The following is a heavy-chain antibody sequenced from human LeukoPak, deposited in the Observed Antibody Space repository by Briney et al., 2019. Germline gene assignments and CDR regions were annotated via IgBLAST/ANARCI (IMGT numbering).Heavy chain of an antibody. V-gene: IGHV3-23*01. Sequence: GGSLRLSCAASGFTFSSYAMSWVRQAPGKGLEWVSAISGSGGSTYYADSVKGRFTVSRDNSENTLYLQMNSLRAADTAIYYCAKDGASSETLASLYEAFDIWGQGTMVTVSS. D-gene: IGHD2-2*02. CDR2: ISGSGGST. CDR1: GFTFSSYA. J-gene: IGHJ3*02. CDR3: AKDGASSETLASLYEAFDI.